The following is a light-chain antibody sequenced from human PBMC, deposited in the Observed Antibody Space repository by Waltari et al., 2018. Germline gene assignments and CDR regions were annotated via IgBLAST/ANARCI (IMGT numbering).Light chain of an antibody. Sequence: EIVMTQSPATLSVSPGERATLSCRASQSVGRNLARYQQKPGQAPRPLISGASNRATGIPARFSGSGYGTEFTLTISSLQSEDFAVYYCQQYNNWPPLTFGGGTTVEI. CDR2: GAS. J-gene: IGKJ4*01. V-gene: IGKV3-15*01. CDR1: QSVGRN. CDR3: QQYNNWPPLT.